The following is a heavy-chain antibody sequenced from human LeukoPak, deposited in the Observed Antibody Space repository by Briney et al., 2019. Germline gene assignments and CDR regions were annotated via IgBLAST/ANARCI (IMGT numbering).Heavy chain of an antibody. CDR3: ARGFEQQLVRYYYYYMDV. J-gene: IGHJ6*03. CDR2: IYYSGGT. Sequence: SETLSLTCTVSGGSISSYYWSWIRQPPGKGLEWIGYIYYSGGTNYNPSLKSRVTISVDTSKNQFSLKLTSVTAEDTAVYYCARGFEQQLVRYYYYYMDVWGKGTTVTVSS. V-gene: IGHV4-59*01. D-gene: IGHD6-13*01. CDR1: GGSISSYY.